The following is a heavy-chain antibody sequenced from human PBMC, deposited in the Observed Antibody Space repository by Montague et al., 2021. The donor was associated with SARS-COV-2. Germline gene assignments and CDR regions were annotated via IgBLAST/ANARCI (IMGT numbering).Heavy chain of an antibody. CDR2: IYWDDDK. J-gene: IGHJ3*01. CDR3: ARRSTIYAFDF. V-gene: IGHV2-5*02. Sequence: PALVKPTQTLTLTCTFSGFSLSTSGVGVGWIRQPPGKALEWLALIYWDDDKRYSPSLKSRLTITKDTSKNQVVLTMTNMDPVDTATYYCARRSTIYAFDFWGQGKMVTVSS. D-gene: IGHD3-3*01. CDR1: GFSLSTSGVG.